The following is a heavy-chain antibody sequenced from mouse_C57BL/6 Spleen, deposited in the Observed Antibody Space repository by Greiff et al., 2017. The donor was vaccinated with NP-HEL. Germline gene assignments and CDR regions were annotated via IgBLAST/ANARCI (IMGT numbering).Heavy chain of an antibody. CDR2: IDPSDSYT. V-gene: IGHV1-50*01. D-gene: IGHD2-1*01. J-gene: IGHJ3*01. CDR1: GYTFTSYW. Sequence: VQLQQPGAELVKPGASVKLSCKASGYTFTSYWMQWVKQRPGQGLEWIGEIDPSDSYTNYNQKFKGKATLTVDTSSSTAYMQLSSLTSEDSAVYYCARGRGRGGNYVFAYWGQGTLVTVSA. CDR3: ARGRGRGGNYVFAY.